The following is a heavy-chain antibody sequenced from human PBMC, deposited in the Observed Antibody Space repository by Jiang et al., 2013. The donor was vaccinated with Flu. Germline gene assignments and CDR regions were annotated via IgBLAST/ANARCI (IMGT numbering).Heavy chain of an antibody. D-gene: IGHD1/OR15-1a*01. CDR3: ATDWTYNWNTDTFDI. CDR2: ISAYDGDT. J-gene: IGHJ3*02. Sequence: SGAEVKKPGASVKVSCKASGYTFTSYGISWVRQAPGEGLEWMGWISAYDGDTNYAQKFQGRVTMTTDTSTTTAYLELRSLRSDDTAMYYCATDWTYNWNTDTFDIWGQGTMITVSS. V-gene: IGHV1-18*01. CDR1: GYTFTSYG.